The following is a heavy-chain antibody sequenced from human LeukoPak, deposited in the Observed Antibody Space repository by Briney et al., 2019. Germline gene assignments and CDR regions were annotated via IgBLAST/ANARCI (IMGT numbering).Heavy chain of an antibody. Sequence: PSETLSLTCAVYGGSFSGYYWSWIRQPPGKGLEWIGEINHSGSTNYNPSLKSRVTISVDTSKNQFSLKLSSVTAADTAVYYCARGDIAAAPYYFDYWGQGTLVTVSS. CDR3: ARGDIAAAPYYFDY. J-gene: IGHJ4*02. D-gene: IGHD6-13*01. V-gene: IGHV4-34*01. CDR1: GGSFSGYY. CDR2: INHSGST.